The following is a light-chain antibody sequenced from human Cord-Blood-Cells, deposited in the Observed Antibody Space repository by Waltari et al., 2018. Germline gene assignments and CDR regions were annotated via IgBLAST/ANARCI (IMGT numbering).Light chain of an antibody. CDR3: QQYNNWPWT. CDR1: QSVSSN. CDR2: GAS. Sequence: EIVMTQSPATLSVSPGERATLSCRASQSVSSNLAWYQRKPGQAPKLLIYGASTRATGSPARFRGRGSGTEFTLTVSSLQSADFAVYYCQQYNNWPWTFGQGTKVEIK. V-gene: IGKV3-15*01. J-gene: IGKJ1*01.